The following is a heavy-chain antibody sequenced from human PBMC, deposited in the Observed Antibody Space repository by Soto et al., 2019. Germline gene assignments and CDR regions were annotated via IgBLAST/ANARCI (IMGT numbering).Heavy chain of an antibody. CDR3: AKDIIAYRAAADNLDY. CDR2: ISGRGGST. V-gene: IGHV3-23*01. D-gene: IGHD6-13*01. CDR1: GVTLSSYA. J-gene: IGHJ4*02. Sequence: GGSPGLACASSGVTLSSYAMGSACHYTGKGLEWVSAISGRGGSTYYADTVKGPFTISRDNSKNTLYQQMNSLRAEDTAVYYSAKDIIAYRAAADNLDYCGPRTLVTAPQ.